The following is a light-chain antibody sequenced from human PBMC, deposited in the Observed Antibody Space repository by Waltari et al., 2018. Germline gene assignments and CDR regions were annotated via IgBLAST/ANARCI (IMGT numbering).Light chain of an antibody. J-gene: IGKJ4*01. V-gene: IGKV3-11*01. CDR1: QSVSNN. Sequence: EIVLTQSPATLSLSPGERATLSCRASQSVSNNLAWYQQKPGQAPRLLIDDVSSRATGIPARISARRAGTDFTRTISSLEPEDSAVYYCQQRTSWPPGLSFGGGTNVEIK. CDR3: QQRTSWPPGLS. CDR2: DVS.